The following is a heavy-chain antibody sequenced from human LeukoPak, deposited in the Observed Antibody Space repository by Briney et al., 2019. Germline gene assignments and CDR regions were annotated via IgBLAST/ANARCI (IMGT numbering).Heavy chain of an antibody. CDR3: ARAPAYGGNSDY. Sequence: ASVKVSCKASRYTFTRYYMHWVRQAPGQGLEWMGTINPTGDSASYAQKFQGRVTVTRDTSTSTLYMELSSLRSEDTAVYYCARAPAYGGNSDYWGQGTLVTVSS. D-gene: IGHD4-23*01. CDR1: RYTFTRYY. J-gene: IGHJ4*02. CDR2: INPTGDSA. V-gene: IGHV1-46*01.